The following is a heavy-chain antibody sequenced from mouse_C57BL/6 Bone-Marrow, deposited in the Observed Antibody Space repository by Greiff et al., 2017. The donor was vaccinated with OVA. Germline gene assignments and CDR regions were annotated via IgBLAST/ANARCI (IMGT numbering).Heavy chain of an antibody. J-gene: IGHJ2*01. D-gene: IGHD2-5*01. V-gene: IGHV1-54*01. Sequence: QVQLQQSGAELVRPGTSVKVSCKASGYAFTNYLIEWVKQRPGQGLEWIGVINPGSGGTKYNEKIKGKGTLTADKSSSTADMQLSSLTSEDSAVYFCARYNSNHFDYWGQGTTLTVSS. CDR3: ARYNSNHFDY. CDR2: INPGSGGT. CDR1: GYAFTNYL.